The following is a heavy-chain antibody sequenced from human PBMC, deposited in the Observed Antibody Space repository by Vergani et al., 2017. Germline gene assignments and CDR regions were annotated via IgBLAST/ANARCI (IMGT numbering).Heavy chain of an antibody. Sequence: EVQVVQSGGGLVKPGGSRKLSGVASGLTFSNYSMNGVRQAPGKGLEWVPSISGNNDDVYYADSLKGRFTISRDNAKNSLYLDMSSLRAEDTAVYYCVRDVRVSRTWGQGTLVAVSS. CDR2: ISGNNDDV. CDR1: GLTFSNYS. V-gene: IGHV3-21*02. CDR3: VRDVRVSRT. J-gene: IGHJ3*01.